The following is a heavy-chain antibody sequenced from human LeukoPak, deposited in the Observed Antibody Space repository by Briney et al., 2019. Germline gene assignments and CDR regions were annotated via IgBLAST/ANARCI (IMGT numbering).Heavy chain of an antibody. CDR3: ARKREALFDH. J-gene: IGHJ4*02. Sequence: SETLSLTCTVSGGSISSYYWSWIRQPPGKGLEWIGYIYYSGSTNYNPSLKSRVTISVDTSKNQFSLKLSSVTAADTAVYYCARKREALFDHWGQGTLVTVSS. D-gene: IGHD1-26*01. V-gene: IGHV4-59*01. CDR1: GGSISSYY. CDR2: IYYSGST.